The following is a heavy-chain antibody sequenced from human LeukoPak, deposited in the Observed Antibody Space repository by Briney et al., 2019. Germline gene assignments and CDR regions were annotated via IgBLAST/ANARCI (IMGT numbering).Heavy chain of an antibody. CDR1: GFTFSSYA. Sequence: GGSLRLSCAASGFTFSSYAMSWVRQAPGKGLEWVSTISGSGGSTYYADSVKGRFTISRDISKNTLYLQMNSLRAEDTAVYYCAKERACSSSSCSQFDYWGQGTLVTVSS. J-gene: IGHJ4*02. CDR2: ISGSGGST. D-gene: IGHD2-15*01. CDR3: AKERACSSSSCSQFDY. V-gene: IGHV3-23*01.